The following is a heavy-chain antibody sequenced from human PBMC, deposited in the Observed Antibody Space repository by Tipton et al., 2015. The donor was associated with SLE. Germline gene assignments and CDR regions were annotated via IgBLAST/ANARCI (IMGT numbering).Heavy chain of an antibody. CDR3: ARDSWGGSYDFDC. CDR2: IYLSGSA. V-gene: IGHV4-39*07. J-gene: IGHJ4*02. Sequence: TLSLTCTVSGGSISSGTYYWTWIRQPPGTGREGIGSIYLSGSAYYNPSLQSRVTISVDTSKNQFSLKLRSVTAADTAVYYCARDSWGGSYDFDCWGQGTLVTVSS. CDR1: GGSISSGTYY. D-gene: IGHD1-26*01.